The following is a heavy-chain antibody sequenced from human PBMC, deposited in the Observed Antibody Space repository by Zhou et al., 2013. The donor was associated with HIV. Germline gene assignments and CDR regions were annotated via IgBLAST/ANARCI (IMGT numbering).Heavy chain of an antibody. CDR2: INPNSGGT. CDR3: VRDGAMDY. D-gene: IGHD3-16*01. CDR1: GYTFTDYY. Sequence: QVQLLQSGAEVKKPGASVKVSCKASGYTFTDYYMHWVRQAPGQGLEWMGWINPNSGGTNYAQKLQGRVTMTRDTSISAAYMELSSLRSDDTAVYYCVRDGAMDYWGQGTLVTVSS. J-gene: IGHJ4*02. V-gene: IGHV1-2*02.